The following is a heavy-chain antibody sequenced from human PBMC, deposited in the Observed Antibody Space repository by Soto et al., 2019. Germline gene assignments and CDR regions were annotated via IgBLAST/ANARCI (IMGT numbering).Heavy chain of an antibody. Sequence: SETLSLTCTVSGGSFKRGSYSWSWIRQPPGKGLEWIGYVYHTGRTSYNPSLKSRVSISMDTSKNQFSLNLDSVTAADTAVYFCARDFAYFDSWGQGTLVTVSS. CDR2: VYHTGRT. D-gene: IGHD3-3*01. CDR3: ARDFAYFDS. CDR1: GGSFKRGSYS. V-gene: IGHV4-61*01. J-gene: IGHJ4*02.